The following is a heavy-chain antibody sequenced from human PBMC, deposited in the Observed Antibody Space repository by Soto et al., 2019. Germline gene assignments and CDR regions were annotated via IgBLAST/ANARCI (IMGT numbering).Heavy chain of an antibody. D-gene: IGHD3-3*01. CDR3: AKSAQTLTIFVVVIIGTHPSYYYGMDV. J-gene: IGHJ6*02. CDR1: GFTFSSYG. CDR2: ISYDGSNK. V-gene: IGHV3-30*18. Sequence: GGSLRLSCAASGFTFSSYGMHWVRQAPGKGLEWVEVISYDGSNKYYADSVKGRFTISRDNSKNTLYLQMNILRAEDTAVYYCAKSAQTLTIFVVVIIGTHPSYYYGMDVWGQGTTVTVSS.